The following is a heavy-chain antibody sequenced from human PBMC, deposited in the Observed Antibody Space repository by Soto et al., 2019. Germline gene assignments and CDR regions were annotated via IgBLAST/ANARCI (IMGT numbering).Heavy chain of an antibody. CDR2: IIPLFGTT. Sequence: QVELVQSGAEVKKPGSSVKVSCQASEDTFRNYAISWVRQAPGQGLEWMGGIIPLFGTTRYAQKFQGRFTITADDSTSTAYMDLSGLRSEDTAMYYCASGEGVVVRPKKDGFDFWGQGTMVTVSA. V-gene: IGHV1-69*01. CDR1: EDTFRNYA. D-gene: IGHD2-15*01. CDR3: ASGEGVVVRPKKDGFDF. J-gene: IGHJ3*01.